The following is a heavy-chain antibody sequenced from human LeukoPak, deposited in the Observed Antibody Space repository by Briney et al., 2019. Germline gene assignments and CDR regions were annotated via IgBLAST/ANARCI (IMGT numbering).Heavy chain of an antibody. J-gene: IGHJ4*02. CDR1: GGSISSGDYS. Sequence: SETLSLTCTVSGGSISSGDYSWSWIREPPGKGLGWIGYIYYSGSTYYNPSLKSRVTISVDTSKNQFSLKLSSVTAADTAVYYCAREKSGYYYAFTDYWGQGTLVTVSS. V-gene: IGHV4-30-4*01. CDR3: AREKSGYYYAFTDY. D-gene: IGHD3-22*01. CDR2: IYYSGST.